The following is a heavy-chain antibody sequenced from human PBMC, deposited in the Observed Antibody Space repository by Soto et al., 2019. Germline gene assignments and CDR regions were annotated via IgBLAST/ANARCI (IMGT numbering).Heavy chain of an antibody. J-gene: IGHJ6*02. V-gene: IGHV4-39*01. CDR1: GGSISSSSYY. CDR3: ARLESPFRPSIAVAGNVHTDV. CDR2: IYYSGST. D-gene: IGHD6-19*01. Sequence: PSETLSLTCTVSGGSISSSSYYWGWIRQPPGKGLEWIGSIYYSGSTYYNPSLKSRVTISVDTSKNQFSLKLSSVTAADTAVYYCARLESPFRPSIAVAGNVHTDVWGQGTTVTVSS.